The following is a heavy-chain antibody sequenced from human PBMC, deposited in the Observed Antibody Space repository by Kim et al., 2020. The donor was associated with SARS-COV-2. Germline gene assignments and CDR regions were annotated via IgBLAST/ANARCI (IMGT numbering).Heavy chain of an antibody. J-gene: IGHJ4*02. Sequence: YVGAVKGRFTISRDNAKNSLFLQMSSLRAEDTAVYYCAREGAARGSPYDCWGQGSLVTVSS. V-gene: IGHV3-7*01. D-gene: IGHD5-12*01. CDR3: AREGAARGSPYDC.